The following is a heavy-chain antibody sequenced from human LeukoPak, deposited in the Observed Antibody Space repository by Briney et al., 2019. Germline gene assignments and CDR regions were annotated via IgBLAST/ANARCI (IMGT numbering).Heavy chain of an antibody. V-gene: IGHV1-18*01. J-gene: IGHJ4*02. CDR2: ISAYNGNT. CDR3: ARDPIYYYDSSGYSGDY. CDR1: GYTFTNYG. D-gene: IGHD3-22*01. Sequence: ASVKVSCKASGYTFTNYGISWVRQAPGQGFEWMGWISAYNGNTNYAQKLQGRVTMTTDTSTSTAYMELRSLRSDDTAVYYCARDPIYYYDSSGYSGDYWGQGTLVTVSS.